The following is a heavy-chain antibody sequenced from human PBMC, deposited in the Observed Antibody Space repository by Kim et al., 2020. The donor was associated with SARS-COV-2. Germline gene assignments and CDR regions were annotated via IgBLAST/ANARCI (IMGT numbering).Heavy chain of an antibody. J-gene: IGHJ6*02. CDR3: AKEHFSGSYYFGWGNYYYGMDV. CDR1: GFTFSSYA. V-gene: IGHV3-23*03. D-gene: IGHD1-26*01. Sequence: GGSLRLSCAASGFTFSSYAMSWVRQAPGKGLEWVSVIYSGGSSTYYADSVKGRFTISRDNSKNTLYLQMNSLRAEDTAVYYCAKEHFSGSYYFGWGNYYYGMDVWGQGTTVTVSS. CDR2: IYSGGSST.